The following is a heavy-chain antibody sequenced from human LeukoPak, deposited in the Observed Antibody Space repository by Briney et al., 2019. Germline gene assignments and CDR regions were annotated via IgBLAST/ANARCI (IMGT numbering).Heavy chain of an antibody. D-gene: IGHD5-12*01. CDR1: GYTFTDYY. J-gene: IGHJ4*02. Sequence: ASVKVSCKASGYTFTDYYIHWVRQAPGQGLEWMGWTNPNSGGTNYAQNFQGRVTMTRDTSVSTACLELSRLTSDDTTVYYCARGVIVASHFDSWGQGTLVTVSS. CDR3: ARGVIVASHFDS. V-gene: IGHV1-2*02. CDR2: TNPNSGGT.